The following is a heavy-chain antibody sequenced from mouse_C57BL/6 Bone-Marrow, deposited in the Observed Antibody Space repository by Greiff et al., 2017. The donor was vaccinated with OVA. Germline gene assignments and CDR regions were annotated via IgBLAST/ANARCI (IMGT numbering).Heavy chain of an antibody. Sequence: QVQLQQPGAELVKPGASVKLSCKASGYTFTSYLMQWVKQRPGQGLEWIGEIDPSDSYTNYNQKFKGKATLTVDTSSSTAYMQLSSLTSEDSAVYCCASGDFDYWGQGTLVTVSA. CDR3: ASGDFDY. J-gene: IGHJ3*01. CDR2: IDPSDSYT. V-gene: IGHV1-50*01. CDR1: GYTFTSYL.